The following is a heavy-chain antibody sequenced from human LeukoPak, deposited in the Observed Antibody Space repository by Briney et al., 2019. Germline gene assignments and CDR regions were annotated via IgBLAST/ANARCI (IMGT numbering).Heavy chain of an antibody. Sequence: GGSLRLSCAVSGFTFSGYTMSWVRQTPGKGLEWVSAISGGSGDITYYADSVKGRFTVSRDNSKNTPFLQLNSLGAEDTAVYYCARNLAGDYFPNWFDPWGQGTLVTVSS. CDR1: GFTFSGYT. CDR3: ARNLAGDYFPNWFDP. J-gene: IGHJ5*02. CDR2: ISGGSGDIT. D-gene: IGHD7-27*01. V-gene: IGHV3-23*01.